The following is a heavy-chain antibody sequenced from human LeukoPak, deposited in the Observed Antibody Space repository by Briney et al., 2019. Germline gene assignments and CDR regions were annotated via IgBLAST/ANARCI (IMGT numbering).Heavy chain of an antibody. CDR2: IIPIFGTA. Sequence: SAKVSCKTSGYSFTDYHVHWVRQAPGQGLEWMGGIIPIFGTANYAQKFQGRVTITADESTSTAYMELSSLRSEDTAVYYCAAWLADESNYYFDCWGQGTLVTVSS. J-gene: IGHJ4*02. CDR3: AAWLADESNYYFDC. V-gene: IGHV1-69*13. CDR1: GYSFTDYH. D-gene: IGHD6-19*01.